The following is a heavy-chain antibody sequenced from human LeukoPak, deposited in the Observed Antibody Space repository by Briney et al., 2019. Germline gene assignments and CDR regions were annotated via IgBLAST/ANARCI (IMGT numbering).Heavy chain of an antibody. Sequence: SETLSLTCAVSGGSISSSNWWSWVRQPPGKGLEWIGEIYHSGSTYYNPSLKSRVTISVDTSKNQFPLKLSSVTAADTAVYYCARYVVVTAMDYYYGMDVWGQGTTVTVSS. J-gene: IGHJ6*02. CDR1: GGSISSSNW. CDR3: ARYVVVTAMDYYYGMDV. CDR2: IYHSGST. D-gene: IGHD2-21*02. V-gene: IGHV4-4*02.